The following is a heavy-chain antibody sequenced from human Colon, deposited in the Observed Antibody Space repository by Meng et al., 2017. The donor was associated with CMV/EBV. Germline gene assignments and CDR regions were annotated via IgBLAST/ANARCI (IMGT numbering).Heavy chain of an antibody. CDR2: INPNGGGT. V-gene: IGHV1-2*02. J-gene: IGHJ5*02. CDR3: ARVGCGTTSCSQGLDP. D-gene: IGHD2-2*01. CDR1: GYTFTNYF. Sequence: ASVKVSCKASGYTFTNYFIHWVRQAPGQGLEWIGWINPNGGGTDYARAFEGRVTMTREMSTTTAYLELHRLTPDDTAVYYCARVGCGTTSCSQGLDPWGQGTLVTVSS.